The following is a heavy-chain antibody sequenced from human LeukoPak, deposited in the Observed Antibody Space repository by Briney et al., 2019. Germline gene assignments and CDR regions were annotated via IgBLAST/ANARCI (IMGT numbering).Heavy chain of an antibody. CDR1: GDSISSYY. J-gene: IGHJ4*02. Sequence: SETLSLTCTVSGDSISSYYWSWIRQPAGKGLEWIGRIHASGSTSYTPSLESRVTMSVDTSKSQFSLRLSSVTAADTAVYYCAREGSMTARPFVSIDYWGEGTLVTVSS. V-gene: IGHV4-4*07. CDR3: AREGSMTARPFVSIDY. D-gene: IGHD6-6*01. CDR2: IHASGST.